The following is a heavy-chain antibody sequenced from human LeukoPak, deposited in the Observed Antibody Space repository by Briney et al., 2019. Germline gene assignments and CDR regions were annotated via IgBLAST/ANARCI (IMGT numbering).Heavy chain of an antibody. CDR1: GGSFSGYY. CDR3: ARGTRYYYGSGSSPVWFDP. D-gene: IGHD3-10*01. J-gene: IGHJ5*02. V-gene: IGHV4-34*01. CDR2: INHSGST. Sequence: PSETLSLTCAVYGGSFSGYYWSWIRQPPGKGLEWIGEINHSGSTNYNPSLKSRVTISVGTSKNQFSLKLSSVTAADTAVYYCARGTRYYYGSGSSPVWFDPWGQGTLVTVSS.